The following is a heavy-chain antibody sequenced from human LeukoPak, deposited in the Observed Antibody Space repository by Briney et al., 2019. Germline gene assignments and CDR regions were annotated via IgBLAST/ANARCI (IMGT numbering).Heavy chain of an antibody. CDR2: IYYSGSS. Sequence: SETLSLTCTVSGVSISSYYWSWIRQPPGKGLEWIGYIYYSGSSNYNPSLKSRLTISVDTYENKFSLKLITVTAADTAVYYCARGFWFDPWGQGTLVTVSS. CDR1: GVSISSYY. J-gene: IGHJ5*02. V-gene: IGHV4-59*01. CDR3: ARGFWFDP.